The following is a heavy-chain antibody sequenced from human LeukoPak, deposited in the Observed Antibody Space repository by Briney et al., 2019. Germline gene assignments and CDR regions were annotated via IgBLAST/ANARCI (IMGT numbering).Heavy chain of an antibody. CDR1: GGSICTYY. V-gene: IGHV4-4*07. CDR2: IYISGTT. D-gene: IGHD2-8*01. Sequence: PLETLSLTCTVSGGSICTYYWTRIRQPAGKGLEWIGHIYISGTTNYSPSLKSRVTMSVDTSKNQFSLKLSSVTAADTAVYYCARERTSCTNGVCRTPRWFDPWGQGILVTVSS. J-gene: IGHJ5*02. CDR3: ARERTSCTNGVCRTPRWFDP.